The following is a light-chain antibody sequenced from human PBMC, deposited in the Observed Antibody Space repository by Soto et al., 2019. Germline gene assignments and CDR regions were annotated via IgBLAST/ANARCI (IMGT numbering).Light chain of an antibody. V-gene: IGKV1-39*01. CDR3: QQSYSTHPT. Sequence: DIQMTQSPSSLSASVGDRVTITCRASQSISSYLNWYQQKPGKAPKLLIYAASSLQSVVPSRFSGSGSGTDFTLTISSLQPEDFATYYCQQSYSTHPTFGPGTKVDI. J-gene: IGKJ3*01. CDR1: QSISSY. CDR2: AAS.